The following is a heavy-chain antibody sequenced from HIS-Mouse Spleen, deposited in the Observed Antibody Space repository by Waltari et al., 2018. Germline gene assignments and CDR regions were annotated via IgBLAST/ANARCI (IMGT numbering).Heavy chain of an antibody. CDR3: ARGSGRWELLLPNWFDP. D-gene: IGHD1-26*01. CDR1: GYTFTGYY. J-gene: IGHJ5*02. Sequence: QVQLVQSGAEVKKPGASVKVSCKASGYTFTGYYMHWVRQAPGQGLEWRGWVNPKREGTNYAKKFQGRVTMTRDTSISTAYMELSRLRSDDTAVYYCARGSGRWELLLPNWFDPWGQGTLVTVSS. CDR2: VNPKREGT. V-gene: IGHV1-2*02.